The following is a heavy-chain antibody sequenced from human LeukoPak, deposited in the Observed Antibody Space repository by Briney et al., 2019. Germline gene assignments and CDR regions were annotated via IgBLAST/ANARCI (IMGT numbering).Heavy chain of an antibody. V-gene: IGHV3-23*01. CDR3: AKSIGSGSYYGGDC. CDR2: ISGSGGST. CDR1: GFTFSSYA. Sequence: PGGSLRLSCAASGFTFSSYAMSWVRQAPGKGLEWVSVISGSGGSTYYADSVKGRFTISRDNSKNTLYLQMNSLRAEDTAVYYCAKSIGSGSYYGGDCWGQGTLVTVSS. J-gene: IGHJ4*02. D-gene: IGHD3-22*01.